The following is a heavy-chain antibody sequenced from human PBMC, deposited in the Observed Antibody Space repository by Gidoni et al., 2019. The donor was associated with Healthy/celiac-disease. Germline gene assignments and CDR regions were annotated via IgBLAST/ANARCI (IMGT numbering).Heavy chain of an antibody. CDR3: ARGGFTVTTFRYYYYYGMDV. Sequence: QVQLVQSGAEVKKPWSSVKVSRKASVCTFSSCAIRWVRQAPGQGLEWMGGIIPIFGTANYAQKFQGRVTITADKSTSTAYMELSSLRSEDTAVYYCARGGFTVTTFRYYYYYGMDVWGQGTTVTVSS. J-gene: IGHJ6*02. V-gene: IGHV1-69*06. D-gene: IGHD4-17*01. CDR1: VCTFSSCA. CDR2: IIPIFGTA.